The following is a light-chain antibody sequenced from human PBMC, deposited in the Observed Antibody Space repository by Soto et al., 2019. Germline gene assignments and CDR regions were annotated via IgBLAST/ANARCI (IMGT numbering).Light chain of an antibody. CDR2: GAS. CDR1: QSVCNN. J-gene: IGKJ3*01. CDR3: QQYSSWPFT. Sequence: EIVLTQSPATLSVFPGEKATLSCGAIQSVCNNLAWYHQKPGQAPRPLIYGASTRATGVPARFSGSGSGTEFTLPISSLQSEDSAIYYCQQYSSWPFTFGPGTKVAIE. V-gene: IGKV3-15*01.